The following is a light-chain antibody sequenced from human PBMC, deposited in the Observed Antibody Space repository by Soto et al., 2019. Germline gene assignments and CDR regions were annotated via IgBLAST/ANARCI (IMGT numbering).Light chain of an antibody. CDR2: AAS. V-gene: IGKV1-39*01. J-gene: IGKJ1*01. CDR1: QDISSS. Sequence: DFTMTPSPSSRSASIVDRVTISCRASQDISSSLNWYQHKSGKAPKLLIYAASGLHSGVPSRFSGSGSGTDFTLTISSLQPEDFATYYCQQSYVTPWTFGQGTKVDIK. CDR3: QQSYVTPWT.